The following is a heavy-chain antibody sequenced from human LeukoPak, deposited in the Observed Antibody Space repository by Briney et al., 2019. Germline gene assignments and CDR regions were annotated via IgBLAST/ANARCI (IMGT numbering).Heavy chain of an antibody. D-gene: IGHD5-12*01. J-gene: IGHJ5*02. Sequence: SETLSLTCTVSGGSVSRDRYYWSWIRQPPGKGLEWIGYIYYSGGTKYNPSLRSRVTISVDTSKNQFSLKLSSVTAADTAVYFCASGSSGYDPWGQGTLVTVSS. CDR3: ASGSSGYDP. V-gene: IGHV4-61*01. CDR1: GGSVSRDRYY. CDR2: IYYSGGT.